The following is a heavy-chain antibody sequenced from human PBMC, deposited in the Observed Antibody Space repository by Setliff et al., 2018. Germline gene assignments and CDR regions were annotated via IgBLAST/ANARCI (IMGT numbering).Heavy chain of an antibody. Sequence: PSETLSLTCTVSGGSISSGGYYWSWIRQHPGMGLEWIGYIYYSGNTYHNPSLKTLVTISVDTSKNQFSLKLSSVTAADTAVYYCARCSGSYDAFDIWGQGTMVTVSS. CDR3: ARCSGSYDAFDI. D-gene: IGHD1-26*01. V-gene: IGHV4-31*01. CDR2: IYYSGNT. CDR1: GGSISSGGYY. J-gene: IGHJ3*02.